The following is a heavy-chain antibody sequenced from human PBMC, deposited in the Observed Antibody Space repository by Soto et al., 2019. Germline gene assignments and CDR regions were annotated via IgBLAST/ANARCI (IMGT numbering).Heavy chain of an antibody. J-gene: IGHJ6*02. V-gene: IGHV1-18*01. Sequence: ASVKVSCKVSGYTFTSYGISWVRQAPGQRLEWMRWISAYNGNTNYAQKLQGRVTMTTDTSTSTAYMELRSLRSDDTAVYYCARKGEDIVLVPAATAGPYYYYGMDVWGQGTSVTVSS. CDR1: GYTFTSYG. CDR2: ISAYNGNT. CDR3: ARKGEDIVLVPAATAGPYYYYGMDV. D-gene: IGHD2-2*01.